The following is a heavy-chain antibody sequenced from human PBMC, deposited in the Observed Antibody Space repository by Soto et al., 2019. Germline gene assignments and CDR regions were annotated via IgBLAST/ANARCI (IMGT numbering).Heavy chain of an antibody. J-gene: IGHJ5*01. Sequence: EVQLVESGGGLVKPGGSLRLSCAASGFTFSAYTMNWVRQAPGKGLEWVSSLDTSSTYTYYADSVKGRFTLSRDNAKNSLFMRLNSLRADDTALYYCLRGSYGDYDSWGQGTLVTVSS. CDR3: LRGSYGDYDS. D-gene: IGHD4-17*01. CDR2: LDTSSTYT. V-gene: IGHV3-21*02. CDR1: GFTFSAYT.